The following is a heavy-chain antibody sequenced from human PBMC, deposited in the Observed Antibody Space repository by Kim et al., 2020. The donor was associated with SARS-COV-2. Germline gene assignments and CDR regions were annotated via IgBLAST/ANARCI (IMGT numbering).Heavy chain of an antibody. CDR3: ARGVKSYSSSWMGAFFDI. CDR1: GGSFSGYY. Sequence: SETLSLTCAVYGGSFSGYYWSWIRQPPGKGLEWIGEINHSGSTNYNPSLKSRVTISVDTSKNQFSLKLSSVTAADTAVYYCARGVKSYSSSWMGAFFDIWCQGTMVTVSS. J-gene: IGHJ3*02. CDR2: INHSGST. D-gene: IGHD6-13*01. V-gene: IGHV4-34*01.